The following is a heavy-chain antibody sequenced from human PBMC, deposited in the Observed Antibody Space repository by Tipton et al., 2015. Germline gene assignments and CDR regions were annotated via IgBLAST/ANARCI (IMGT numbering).Heavy chain of an antibody. V-gene: IGHV6-1*01. CDR2: TYYRSKWYN. J-gene: IGHJ4*02. CDR1: GDSVSSNSAT. Sequence: GLVKPSQSLSLTCGISGDSVSSNSATWNWFRRSPSRGLEWLGRTYYRSKWYNDYAVSVKSRITINPDTSKNQLSLQLNSVTPEDTAVYYCARHYCSGDTCYHFDYWGQGTLVTVSP. CDR3: ARHYCSGDTCYHFDY. D-gene: IGHD2-15*01.